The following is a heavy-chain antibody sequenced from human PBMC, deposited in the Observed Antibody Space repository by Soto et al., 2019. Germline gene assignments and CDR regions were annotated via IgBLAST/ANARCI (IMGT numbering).Heavy chain of an antibody. Sequence: GGSLKISFKGSGYSFTSYWIGWVPQMPGKGLEWMGIIYPDDYDTRYSQYFQGQVTISADKSDSTDYLQWSSLKASDTAMYCCAKHSYYDSSGYDAFDIWGQGTMVTVSS. CDR3: AKHSYYDSSGYDAFDI. V-gene: IGHV5-51*01. D-gene: IGHD3-22*01. CDR1: GYSFTSYW. J-gene: IGHJ3*02. CDR2: IYPDDYDT.